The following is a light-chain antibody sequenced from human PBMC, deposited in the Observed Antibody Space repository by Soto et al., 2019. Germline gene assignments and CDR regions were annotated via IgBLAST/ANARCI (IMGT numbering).Light chain of an antibody. J-gene: IGLJ1*01. CDR3: LLSYNGPYV. Sequence: QAVLTQDPSLTLSPGGTVTLTCVSSTGAVTNGHYPYRFQQKPGQAPRTLIYDTTNRHSWTPARFSGSLLGGKAALTLSGAQPEDEAEYYCLLSYNGPYVFGTGTKVTVL. CDR1: TGAVTNGHY. V-gene: IGLV7-46*01. CDR2: DTT.